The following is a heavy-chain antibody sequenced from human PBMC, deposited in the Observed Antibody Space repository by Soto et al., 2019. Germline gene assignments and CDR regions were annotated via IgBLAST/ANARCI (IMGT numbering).Heavy chain of an antibody. CDR3: AKNGDFWSWGMDV. CDR1: GFTFSTHA. D-gene: IGHD3-3*01. V-gene: IGHV3-23*01. Sequence: GGSLRLSCAASGFTFSTHAMTWVRQAPAQGLAWVLLISISGDGTYYADSVKGRFTISRDNSQRTLNLQMNSLRAEDTAVYYCAKNGDFWSWGMDVWGQGTTVTVSS. J-gene: IGHJ6*02. CDR2: ISISGDGT.